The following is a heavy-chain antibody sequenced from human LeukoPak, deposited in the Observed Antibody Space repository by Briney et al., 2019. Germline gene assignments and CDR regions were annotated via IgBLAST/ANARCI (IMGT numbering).Heavy chain of an antibody. D-gene: IGHD4-17*01. J-gene: IGHJ4*02. CDR3: ARGNDYEPFDY. Sequence: GGSLRLSCAASGFTFSSYSMNWVRQAPGKGLEWVSSISSSSSYIYYADSVEGRFTISRDNAKNSLYLQMNSLRAEDTAVYYCARGNDYEPFDYWGQGTLVTVSS. CDR2: ISSSSSYI. CDR1: GFTFSSYS. V-gene: IGHV3-21*01.